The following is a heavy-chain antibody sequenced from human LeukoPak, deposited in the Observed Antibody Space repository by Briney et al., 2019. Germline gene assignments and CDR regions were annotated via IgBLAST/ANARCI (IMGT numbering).Heavy chain of an antibody. V-gene: IGHV1-2*02. D-gene: IGHD6-13*01. CDR1: GYTFTGYY. CDR2: INPNSGGT. J-gene: IGHJ4*02. CDR3: ARVQWSAAAGEEIDY. Sequence: ASVKVSCKASGYTFTGYYMRWVRHAPGQGLEWRGWINPNSGGTNYAQKFQGRVTMTRDTSISTAYMELSRLRSDDTAVYYCARVQWSAAAGEEIDYWGQGTLVTVSS.